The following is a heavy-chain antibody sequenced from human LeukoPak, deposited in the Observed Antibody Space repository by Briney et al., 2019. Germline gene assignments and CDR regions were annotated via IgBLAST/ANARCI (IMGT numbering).Heavy chain of an antibody. Sequence: TSETLSLTCTVSGGSISSSSYYWGWIRQPPGRGLEWIGSIYYSGSTYYNPSLKSRVTISVDTSKNQFSLKLSSVTAADTAVYYCARVGGYLFDPHCSSTSCYYRFRSPIEARIDYWGQGTLVTVSS. D-gene: IGHD2-2*01. J-gene: IGHJ4*02. CDR1: GGSISSSSYY. CDR2: IYYSGST. CDR3: ARVGGYLFDPHCSSTSCYYRFRSPIEARIDY. V-gene: IGHV4-39*07.